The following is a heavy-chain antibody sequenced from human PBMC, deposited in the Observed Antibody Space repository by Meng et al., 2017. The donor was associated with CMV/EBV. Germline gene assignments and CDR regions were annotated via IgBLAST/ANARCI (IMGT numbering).Heavy chain of an antibody. V-gene: IGHV3-23*03. D-gene: IGHD4-11*01. J-gene: IGHJ6*02. Sequence: GGSLRLSCAASGFTFSSYAMSWVRQAPGKGLEWVSVIYSGGSSTYYADSLKGRFTISRDNSKNTLYLQMNSLRAEDTAVYYCAKDLVIPLYSTPYYYGMDVWGQGTTVTVSS. CDR1: GFTFSSYA. CDR2: IYSGGSST. CDR3: AKDLVIPLYSTPYYYGMDV.